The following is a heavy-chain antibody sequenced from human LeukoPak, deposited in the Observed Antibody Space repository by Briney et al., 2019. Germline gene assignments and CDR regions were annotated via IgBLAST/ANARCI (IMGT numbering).Heavy chain of an antibody. V-gene: IGHV3-23*01. CDR1: GFTFSSYA. D-gene: IGHD6-13*01. CDR3: AKGGSSWYLTIFDY. J-gene: IGHJ4*02. CDR2: ISGSGGST. Sequence: GGSLRLSCAASGFTFSSYAMSWVRQAPGKGLEWVSAISGSGGSTYYADSVKGRFTISRDNSKNTLCLQMNSLRAEDTAVYYCAKGGSSWYLTIFDYWGQGTLVTVSS.